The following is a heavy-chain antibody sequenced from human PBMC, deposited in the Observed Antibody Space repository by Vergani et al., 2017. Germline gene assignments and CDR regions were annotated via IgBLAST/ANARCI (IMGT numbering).Heavy chain of an antibody. J-gene: IGHJ4*02. Sequence: EVQLVQSGAEVKKPGESLRISCKGSGYSFTSYWISWVRQMPGKGLEWMGRIDPSDSYTNYSPSFQGHVTISADKSISTAYLQWSSLKASDTAMYYCARLQAYDSSGYYYGLDDWGQGTLVTVSS. CDR3: ARLQAYDSSGYYYGLDD. CDR2: IDPSDSYT. CDR1: GYSFTSYW. V-gene: IGHV5-10-1*03. D-gene: IGHD3-22*01.